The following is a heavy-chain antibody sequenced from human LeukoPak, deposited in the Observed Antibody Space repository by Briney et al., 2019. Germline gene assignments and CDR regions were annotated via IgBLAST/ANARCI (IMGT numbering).Heavy chain of an antibody. CDR1: GFTFSTYW. J-gene: IGHJ1*01. Sequence: GGSLRLSCEASGFTFSTYWMSWVRQAPGKGPECVANIKPDGSDKYYVDSMKGRFTISRDSAKNSLYLQMNNLRAEDTAVYYCAREGFPPGVLHWGQGTLVTVSS. CDR2: IKPDGSDK. CDR3: AREGFPPGVLH. V-gene: IGHV3-7*01. D-gene: IGHD2-2*01.